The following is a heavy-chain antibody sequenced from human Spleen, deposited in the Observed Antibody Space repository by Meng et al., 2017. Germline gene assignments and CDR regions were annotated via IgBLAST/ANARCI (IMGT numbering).Heavy chain of an antibody. Sequence: QVQLVQSGAEVKKPGASVKVSCKASGYTFTDPYIHWVRQAPGQGLEWMGWMNTKTGNPTYAQGFTGRFVFSLDTSVSTAYLQISSLKAEDTAMYYCARDDNGAPDYWGQGTLVTVSS. CDR2: MNTKTGNP. CDR1: GYTFTDPY. D-gene: IGHD1-14*01. CDR3: ARDDNGAPDY. J-gene: IGHJ4*02. V-gene: IGHV7-4-1*02.